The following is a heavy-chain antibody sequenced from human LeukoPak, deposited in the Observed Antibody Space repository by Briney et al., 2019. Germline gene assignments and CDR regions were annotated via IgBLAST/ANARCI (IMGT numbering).Heavy chain of an antibody. Sequence: SETLSLTCTVSGGSVSSGSYYWSWIRQPPGKGLEWIGYIYYSGSTNYNPSLKSRVTISVDTSKNQFSLKLSSVTAADTAVYYCARGASSGWWKWFDPWGQGTLVTVSS. CDR1: GGSVSSGSYY. CDR3: ARGASSGWWKWFDP. V-gene: IGHV4-61*01. J-gene: IGHJ5*02. D-gene: IGHD6-19*01. CDR2: IYYSGST.